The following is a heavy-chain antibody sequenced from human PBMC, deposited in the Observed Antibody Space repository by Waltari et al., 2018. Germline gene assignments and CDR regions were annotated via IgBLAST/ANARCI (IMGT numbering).Heavy chain of an antibody. Sequence: QVQLVESGGGVVHPGRSLRLSCDASGFTFRYHALPWVSQAPGKGLEWVAGISDDGSDEYYADSVRGRFTISRDDSKDTVNLQMNSLRPEDTAVYYCARDGPLQIQSWYSFDYWGQGTLVTVSS. CDR3: ARDGPLQIQSWYSFDY. CDR1: GFTFRYHA. CDR2: ISDDGSDE. V-gene: IGHV3-30*07. D-gene: IGHD5-18*01. J-gene: IGHJ4*02.